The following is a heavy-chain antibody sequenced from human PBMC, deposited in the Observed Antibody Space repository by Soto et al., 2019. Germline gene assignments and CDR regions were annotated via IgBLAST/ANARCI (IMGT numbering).Heavy chain of an antibody. CDR3: ARDRPVVVVAATRWFAP. D-gene: IGHD2-15*01. Sequence: QVQLVQSGAEVKKPGASVKVSCKASGYTFTSYGISWVRQAPGQGLEWMGWISAYNGNTNYAQKLQGRVTMTTDTSTSTAYMELRSLRSDDTAVYYCARDRPVVVVAATRWFAPWGQGTLVTVSS. CDR1: GYTFTSYG. J-gene: IGHJ5*02. CDR2: ISAYNGNT. V-gene: IGHV1-18*01.